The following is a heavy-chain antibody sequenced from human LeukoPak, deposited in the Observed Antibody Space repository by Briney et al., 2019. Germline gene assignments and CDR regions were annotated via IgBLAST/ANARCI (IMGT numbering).Heavy chain of an antibody. CDR3: ARPYYYDSRIDP. D-gene: IGHD3-22*01. CDR1: GGSISSGGYS. J-gene: IGHJ5*02. CDR2: MYYSGST. Sequence: SSETLSLTCAVSGGSISSGGYSWSWIRQPPGKGLEWIAYMYYSGSTYYNPSLKSRVTMSADTSKNQLSLKLSSVTAADTAVYYCARPYYYDSRIDPWGQGILVTVSS. V-gene: IGHV4-30-4*08.